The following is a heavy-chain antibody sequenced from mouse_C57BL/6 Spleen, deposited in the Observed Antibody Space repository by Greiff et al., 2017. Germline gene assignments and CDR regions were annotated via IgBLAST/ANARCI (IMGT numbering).Heavy chain of an antibody. Sequence: QVQLQQPGAELVRPGSSVKLSCKASGYTFTSYWMDWVKQRPGQGLEWIGNIYPSDSETHYNQKFKYKATLTVDKSSSTAYMKLSSLTSEDSAVYYCARWGNYYFDYWGQGTTLTVSS. CDR1: GYTFTSYW. J-gene: IGHJ2*01. CDR3: ARWGNYYFDY. V-gene: IGHV1-61*01. CDR2: IYPSDSET. D-gene: IGHD2-1*01.